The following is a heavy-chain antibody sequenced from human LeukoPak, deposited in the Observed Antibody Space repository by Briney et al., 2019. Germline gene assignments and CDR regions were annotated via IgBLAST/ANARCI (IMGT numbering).Heavy chain of an antibody. D-gene: IGHD5-18*01. J-gene: IGHJ6*02. CDR3: ARDQGLTAPPPYGLDV. CDR1: GYTFANYG. CDR2: ISPYNGNT. V-gene: IGHV1-18*01. Sequence: ASVKVSCKASGYTFANYGISWVRQAPGQGLEWMGWISPYNGNTNYAQKLQGRVTMTTDTSTNTAYMELSSLRSEETAVYYCARDQGLTAPPPYGLDVWGQGTTVTVSS.